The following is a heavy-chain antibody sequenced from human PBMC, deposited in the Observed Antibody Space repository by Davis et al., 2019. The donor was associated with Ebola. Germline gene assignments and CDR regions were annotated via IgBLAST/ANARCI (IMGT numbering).Heavy chain of an antibody. CDR1: GFTFSSYG. Sequence: PGGSLRLSCAASGFTFSSYGMHWVRQAPGKWLEWVAVISYDGSNKYYADSVKGRFTISRDNSKNTLYLQMNSLRAEDTAVYYCAKLGEGDYRPYGHYGMDVWGKGTTVTVSS. D-gene: IGHD4-17*01. CDR2: ISYDGSNK. J-gene: IGHJ6*04. V-gene: IGHV3-30*18. CDR3: AKLGEGDYRPYGHYGMDV.